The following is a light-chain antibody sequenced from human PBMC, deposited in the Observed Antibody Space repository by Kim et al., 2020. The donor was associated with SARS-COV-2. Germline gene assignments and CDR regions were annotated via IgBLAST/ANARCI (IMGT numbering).Light chain of an antibody. V-gene: IGKV1-27*01. J-gene: IGKJ1*01. CDR3: QNYHSVPWT. CDR2: AAS. Sequence: DIQMTQSPSSLSASVGDRVTITCRASQGISNYLAWYQQLPGKAPTLVIYAASTLQSGVPSRFIGSGSGTDFTLTISNLQPEDVATFYCQNYHSVPWTFGQGTKVDIK. CDR1: QGISNY.